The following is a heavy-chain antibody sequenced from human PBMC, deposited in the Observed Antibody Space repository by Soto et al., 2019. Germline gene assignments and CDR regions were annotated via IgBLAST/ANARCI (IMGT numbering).Heavy chain of an antibody. CDR2: IIPILGIA. Sequence: ASVKVYCKASGGTFSSYTISWVRQAPGQGLEWMGRIIPILGIANYADSVKGRFTISRDNSKNTLYLQMNSLRAEDTAVYYCASSSHYYGMDVWGQGTTVTVSS. CDR1: GGTFSSYT. D-gene: IGHD6-6*01. V-gene: IGHV1-69*02. J-gene: IGHJ6*02. CDR3: ASSSHYYGMDV.